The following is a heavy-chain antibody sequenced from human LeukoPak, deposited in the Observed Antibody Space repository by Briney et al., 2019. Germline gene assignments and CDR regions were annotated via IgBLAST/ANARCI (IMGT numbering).Heavy chain of an antibody. Sequence: SQTLSLTCTVSGGSISSGGYYWSWIRQHPGKGLEWIGYIYYSGSTYYNPSLKSRVTISVDTSKNQFSLKLSSVTAADTAVYYCATSEPGYDFWSGPNWFDPWGQGTLVTVSS. J-gene: IGHJ5*02. CDR2: IYYSGST. CDR1: GGSISSGGYY. CDR3: ATSEPGYDFWSGPNWFDP. V-gene: IGHV4-31*03. D-gene: IGHD3-3*01.